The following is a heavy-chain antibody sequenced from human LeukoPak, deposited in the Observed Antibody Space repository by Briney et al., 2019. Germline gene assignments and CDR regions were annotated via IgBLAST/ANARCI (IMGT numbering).Heavy chain of an antibody. J-gene: IGHJ4*02. CDR1: GFTFSNFW. D-gene: IGHD6-19*01. V-gene: IGHV3-7*03. CDR3: ARGLFAGGWYPDYFDY. CDR2: IKPDGSDK. Sequence: GGSLRLSCTASGFTFSNFWMSWVRQAPGKGLEWVAKIKPDGSDKYYVDSMEGRFTISRDNAKNSLYLQMNSLRAEDTAVYYCARGLFAGGWYPDYFDYWGQGTLVTVSS.